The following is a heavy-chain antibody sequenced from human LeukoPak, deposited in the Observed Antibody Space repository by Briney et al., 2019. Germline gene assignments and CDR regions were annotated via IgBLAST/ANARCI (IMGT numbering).Heavy chain of an antibody. CDR2: MNPNSGNT. CDR3: ARVPLAAKRDAFDI. CDR1: GYTFTSYD. Sequence: ASVKVSCKASGYTFTSYDINWVRQATGQGLEWMGWMNPNSGNTGYAQKFQGRVTITRNTSISTAYMELSSLRSEDTAVYYCARVPLAAKRDAFDIWGQGTMVTVSS. D-gene: IGHD6-13*01. V-gene: IGHV1-8*03. J-gene: IGHJ3*02.